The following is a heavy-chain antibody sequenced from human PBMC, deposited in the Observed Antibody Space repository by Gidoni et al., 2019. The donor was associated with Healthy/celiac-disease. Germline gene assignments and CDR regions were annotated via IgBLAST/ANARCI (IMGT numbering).Heavy chain of an antibody. J-gene: IGHJ3*02. Sequence: QVQLQQWGAGLLKPSETLSLTCAVYGGFFSGYYWSWIRQPPGKGLEWIGEINHSGSTNYNPSLKSRVTISVDTSKNQFSLKLSSVTAADTAVYYCAREAYDSSGPDAFDIWGQGTMVTVSS. CDR3: AREAYDSSGPDAFDI. D-gene: IGHD3-22*01. CDR1: GGFFSGYY. V-gene: IGHV4-34*01. CDR2: INHSGST.